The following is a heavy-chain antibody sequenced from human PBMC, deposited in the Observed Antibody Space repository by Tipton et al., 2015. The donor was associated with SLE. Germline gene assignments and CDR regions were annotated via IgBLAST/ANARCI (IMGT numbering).Heavy chain of an antibody. CDR2: IYYSGST. Sequence: LRLSCTVSGGSISSYYWSWIRQPPGKGLEWIGYIYYSGSTNYNPSLKSRVTISVDTSKNQFSLKLSSVTAADTAVYYCARAGLGYTYYYYTKDVWGQGTTVTVSS. D-gene: IGHD5-18*01. CDR3: ARAGLGYTYYYYTKDV. CDR1: GGSISSYY. V-gene: IGHV4-59*01. J-gene: IGHJ6*02.